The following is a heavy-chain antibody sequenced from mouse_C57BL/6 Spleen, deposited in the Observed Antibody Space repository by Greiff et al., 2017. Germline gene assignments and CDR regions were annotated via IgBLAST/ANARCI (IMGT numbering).Heavy chain of an antibody. Sequence: QVQLKQSGPGLVQPSQSLSITCTVSGFSLTSYGVHWVRQSPGKGLEWLGVIWSGGSTDYNAAFISRLSISKDNSKSQVFFKMNSLQADDTAIYYCANYYGSSYEYFDVWGTGTTVTVSS. CDR1: GFSLTSYG. V-gene: IGHV2-2*01. CDR2: IWSGGST. D-gene: IGHD1-1*01. J-gene: IGHJ1*03. CDR3: ANYYGSSYEYFDV.